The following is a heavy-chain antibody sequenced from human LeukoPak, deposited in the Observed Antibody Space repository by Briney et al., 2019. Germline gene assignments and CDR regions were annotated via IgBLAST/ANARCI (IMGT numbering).Heavy chain of an antibody. D-gene: IGHD1-1*01. Sequence: PSETLSLTCTVSGGSISSSSYYWSWIRQPPGKGLEWIGYIYYSGSTNYNPSLKSRVTISVDTSKNQFSLKLSSVTAADTAVYYCARDAWNRIVGNYYFDYWGQGTLVTVSS. CDR3: ARDAWNRIVGNYYFDY. CDR1: GGSISSSSYY. J-gene: IGHJ4*02. V-gene: IGHV4-61*01. CDR2: IYYSGST.